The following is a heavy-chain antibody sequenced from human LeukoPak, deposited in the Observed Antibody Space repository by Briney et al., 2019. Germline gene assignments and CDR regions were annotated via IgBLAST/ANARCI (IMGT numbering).Heavy chain of an antibody. D-gene: IGHD3-22*01. J-gene: IGHJ5*02. CDR2: IGSSGGST. CDR1: GFTFSSYA. Sequence: GRSLRLPCVASGFTFSSYAMSWVRQAPGKGQEWASAIGSSGGSTNYADSVKGRFTISRDNSKNTLYLQMNSLRVEDTAVYYCAKYGKYYYDSSGYSDAWGQGALVTVSS. V-gene: IGHV3-23*01. CDR3: AKYGKYYYDSSGYSDA.